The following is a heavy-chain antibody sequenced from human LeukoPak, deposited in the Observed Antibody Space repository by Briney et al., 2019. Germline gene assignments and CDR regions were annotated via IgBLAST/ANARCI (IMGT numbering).Heavy chain of an antibody. Sequence: PSETLSLTCTVSGGSVSSYYWSWIRQPPGKGLEWIGYIYYSGSTNYNPSLKSRVTISVDTSKNQFSLKLSSVTAADTAVYYCARVGGTNYYYYGMDVWGQGTTVTVSS. J-gene: IGHJ6*02. D-gene: IGHD4-23*01. CDR2: IYYSGST. CDR3: ARVGGTNYYYYGMDV. V-gene: IGHV4-59*02. CDR1: GGSVSSYY.